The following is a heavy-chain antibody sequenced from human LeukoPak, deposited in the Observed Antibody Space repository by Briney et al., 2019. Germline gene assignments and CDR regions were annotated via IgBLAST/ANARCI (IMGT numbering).Heavy chain of an antibody. CDR2: IKTRTDGGTT. V-gene: IGHV3-15*07. D-gene: IGHD5/OR15-5a*01. J-gene: IGHJ3*02. CDR1: GFTFSNAW. Sequence: GGSLRLSCAASGFTFSNAWMNWVRQAPGKGLEWVGRIKTRTDGGTTDYAAPVKGRFTISRDDSENTLFLQMNSLKTEDTAVYYCATGVSDDAFDIWGQGTMVTVSS. CDR3: ATGVSDDAFDI.